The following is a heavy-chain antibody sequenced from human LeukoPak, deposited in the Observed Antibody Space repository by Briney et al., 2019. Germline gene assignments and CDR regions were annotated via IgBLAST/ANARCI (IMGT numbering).Heavy chain of an antibody. CDR1: GFTFSSYA. Sequence: GGSLRLSCAASGFTFSSYAMHWVRQAPGKGLEWVAVISYDGSNKYYADSVKGRFTISRDNSKNTLYLQMNSLRAEDTAVYYCARDRGDFWSGGLTYYFDYWGQGTLVTVSS. CDR3: ARDRGDFWSGGLTYYFDY. V-gene: IGHV3-30-3*01. J-gene: IGHJ4*02. D-gene: IGHD3-3*01. CDR2: ISYDGSNK.